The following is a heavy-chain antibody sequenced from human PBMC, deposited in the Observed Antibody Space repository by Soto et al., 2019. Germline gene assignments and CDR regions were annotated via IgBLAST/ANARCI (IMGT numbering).Heavy chain of an antibody. Sequence: GGSLRLSCAASGFTFSSFGMNWVRQAPGKGLEWVSSISSGSSYTYYADSVKGRFTISRDNAKNSLYVQMNSLRAEDTAVYYCARGGSSSTYHFVYLCPGTLVAVFS. CDR1: GFTFSSFG. D-gene: IGHD6-13*01. J-gene: IGHJ4*01. CDR3: ARGGSSSTYHFVY. V-gene: IGHV3-21*06. CDR2: ISSGSSYT.